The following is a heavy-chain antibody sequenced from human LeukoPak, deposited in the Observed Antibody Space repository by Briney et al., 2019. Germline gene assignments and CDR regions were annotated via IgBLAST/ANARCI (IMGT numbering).Heavy chain of an antibody. CDR2: IKSKTDGGTT. CDR3: ARKEIGYCGMDV. V-gene: IGHV3-15*01. J-gene: IGHJ6*02. Sequence: GGSLRLSCAASGFTFSNAWMSWVRQAPGKGLEWVGRIKSKTDGGTTDYAAPVKGRFTISRDDSKNTLYLQMNSLRAEDTAVYYCARKEIGYCGMDVWGQGTTVTVSS. D-gene: IGHD5-24*01. CDR1: GFTFSNAW.